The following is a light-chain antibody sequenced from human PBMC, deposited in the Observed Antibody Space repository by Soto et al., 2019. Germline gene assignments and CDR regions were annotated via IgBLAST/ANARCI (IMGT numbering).Light chain of an antibody. CDR2: VAS. Sequence: DIQMTQSTSSLSASVGDRVTITCRASQNINNNLSWYQQKPGKAPKFLIYVASTLQRGVPSRFSGGGSGTEFTLTISSLQPEDFATYYCQQSFSPPYTFGQGTKLE. CDR1: QNINNN. CDR3: QQSFSPPYT. V-gene: IGKV1-39*01. J-gene: IGKJ2*01.